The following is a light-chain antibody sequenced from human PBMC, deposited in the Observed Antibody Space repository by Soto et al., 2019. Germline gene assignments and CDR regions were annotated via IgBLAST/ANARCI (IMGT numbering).Light chain of an antibody. Sequence: EIVMTQSPATLSVSPGERATLSCRASQSVSSNLAWYQQKPGQAPRLLIYGASNRATGIPATFSGSGSGTEFTLTISSLQSEDIAVYSCQQYNNWPRTFGQGTKVEIK. CDR3: QQYNNWPRT. V-gene: IGKV3-15*01. CDR2: GAS. CDR1: QSVSSN. J-gene: IGKJ1*01.